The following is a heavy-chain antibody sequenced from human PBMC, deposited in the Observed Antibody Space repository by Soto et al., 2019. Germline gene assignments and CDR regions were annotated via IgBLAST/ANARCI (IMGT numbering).Heavy chain of an antibody. D-gene: IGHD2-2*01. Sequence: SETLSLTCAVYGGSLSGYYWSWIRQPPGKGLEWIGEINHSGSTNYNPSLKSRVTISVDTSKNQFSLKLSSVTAADTAVYYCAIFAEYQLLAYFDFWGQGTLVTVSS. J-gene: IGHJ4*02. CDR3: AIFAEYQLLAYFDF. V-gene: IGHV4-34*01. CDR1: GGSLSGYY. CDR2: INHSGST.